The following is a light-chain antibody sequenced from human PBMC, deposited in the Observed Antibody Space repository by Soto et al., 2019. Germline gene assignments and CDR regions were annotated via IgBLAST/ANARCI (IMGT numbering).Light chain of an antibody. CDR2: DAS. CDR1: QSISSW. CDR3: QQYNSYSGT. Sequence: DIQMTQSPSTLSASVGDRVTITCRAIQSISSWLAWYQQKPGKATKLLIYDASNFESGVPSRFSGSGSGTEFTLTISSLQPDDFATYFCQQYNSYSGTFGQGTKVEIK. V-gene: IGKV1-5*01. J-gene: IGKJ1*01.